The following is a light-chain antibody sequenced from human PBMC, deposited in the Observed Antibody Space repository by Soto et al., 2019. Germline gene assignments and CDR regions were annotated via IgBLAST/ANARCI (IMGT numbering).Light chain of an antibody. V-gene: IGKV1-33*01. J-gene: IGKJ2*01. Sequence: DIQLTQSPSSLSASVGDRVTIPCQASHDISKSLNWYQQRPGKAPTLLIHGASTLETGLPSRFSGYGSGTYFTLILSSLQPEYFATYYCQQYDNLLYTFGQGTKLEMK. CDR1: HDISKS. CDR2: GAS. CDR3: QQYDNLLYT.